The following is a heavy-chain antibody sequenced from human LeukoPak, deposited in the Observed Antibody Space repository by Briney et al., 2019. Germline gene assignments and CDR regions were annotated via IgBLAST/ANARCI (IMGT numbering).Heavy chain of an antibody. CDR3: TRAPVYCGSTSCYGLYFDY. D-gene: IGHD2-2*01. CDR2: IRSKAYGGTT. V-gene: IGHV3-49*04. J-gene: IGHJ4*02. Sequence: GGSLRLSCTASGFTFGDYAMSWVRQAPGKGLEWVGFIRSKAYGGTTEYAPAVKGRLTISRHDFKSIAYLQMNSLQPEDTAVYYCTRAPVYCGSTSCYGLYFDYWGQGTLVTVSS. CDR1: GFTFGDYA.